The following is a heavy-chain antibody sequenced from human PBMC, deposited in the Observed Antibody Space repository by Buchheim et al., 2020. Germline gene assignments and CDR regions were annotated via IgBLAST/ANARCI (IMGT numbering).Heavy chain of an antibody. V-gene: IGHV3-33*01. Sequence: QVQLVESGGGVVQPGGSLRLSCAASGFTFSSYGMHWVRQAPGKGLAWVAVIWYDGSNKYYEDSVKGRFTISRDNSKKTLDLKINRLSSEDTAVYYCAGAPGRCIVAVPRNGMDVLGQGNT. CDR3: AGAPGRCIVAVPRNGMDV. J-gene: IGHJ6*01. D-gene: IGHD6-13*01. CDR2: IWYDGSNK. CDR1: GFTFSSYG.